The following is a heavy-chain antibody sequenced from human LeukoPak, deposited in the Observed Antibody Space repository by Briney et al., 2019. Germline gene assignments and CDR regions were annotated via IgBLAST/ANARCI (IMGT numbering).Heavy chain of an antibody. J-gene: IGHJ5*02. D-gene: IGHD2-2*01. CDR1: GGSISSYF. V-gene: IGHV4-59*01. CDR2: MYYSGST. Sequence: KPSETLSLTCTVSGGSISSYFWSWVRQPPGKGLERIGYMYYSGSTNYNPSLKSRVTISVDMSKNQFSLKLRSVTAADTAVYYCARDGCPTSSSTSCLGNWFDPWGQGILVTVSS. CDR3: ARDGCPTSSSTSCLGNWFDP.